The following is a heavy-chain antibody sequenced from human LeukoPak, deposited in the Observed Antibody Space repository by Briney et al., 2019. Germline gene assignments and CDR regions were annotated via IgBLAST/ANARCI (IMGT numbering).Heavy chain of an antibody. D-gene: IGHD6-19*01. CDR1: GGTFSSYA. CDR2: IFPFFGTA. J-gene: IGHJ4*02. CDR3: ASKIGYSSGWYGYY. Sequence: SVKVSCLASGGTFSSYAISWVRQAPGQGLDWVGGIFPFFGTANYAQKFQGRVTITADESTSTAYMELSSLRSEDTAVYYCASKIGYSSGWYGYYWGQGTLVTVSP. V-gene: IGHV1-69*01.